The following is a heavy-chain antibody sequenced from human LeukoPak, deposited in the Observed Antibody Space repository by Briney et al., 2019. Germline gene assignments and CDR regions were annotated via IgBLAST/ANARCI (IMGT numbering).Heavy chain of an antibody. CDR3: AAGLVDYYGMDV. CDR2: IRTKPNSYAT. D-gene: IGHD2-8*02. CDR1: GFTFSDSS. Sequence: PGGSLRLSCAASGFTFSDSSLHWVRQLSGKGLEWVGRIRTKPNSYATAYATSVKGRFTFSRDDSRNTAYLQMNSLKTEDTAVYYCAAGLVDYYGMDVWGRGTTVTVSS. J-gene: IGHJ6*02. V-gene: IGHV3-73*01.